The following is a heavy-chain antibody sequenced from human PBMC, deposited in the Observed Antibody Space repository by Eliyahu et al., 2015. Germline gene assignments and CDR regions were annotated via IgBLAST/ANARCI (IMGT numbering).Heavy chain of an antibody. V-gene: IGHV3-53*01. CDR1: GFTVSSNY. Sequence: EVQLVESGGGLIQPGGSLRLSCAASGFTVSSNYMSWVRQAPGKGLEWVSVIYSGGSTYYADSVKGRFTISRDNSKNTLYLQMNSLRAEDTAVYYCARDSEYYYDSSGYYSDWGQGTLVTVSS. CDR2: IYSGGST. J-gene: IGHJ4*02. CDR3: ARDSEYYYDSSGYYSD. D-gene: IGHD3-22*01.